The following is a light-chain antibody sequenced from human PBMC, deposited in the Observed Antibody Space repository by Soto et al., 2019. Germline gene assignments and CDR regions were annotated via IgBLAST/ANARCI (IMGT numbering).Light chain of an antibody. Sequence: QSVLTQPPSASGAPGQRVTISCSGSSSNVGSNTVNWYQQLPGTAPKLLIYTNNQRPSGVRDRFCGSRSGISASLAISGLQSEDEADYYCAAWDDSLNGFVFGTGTKLTVL. CDR1: SSNVGSNT. V-gene: IGLV1-44*01. J-gene: IGLJ1*01. CDR3: AAWDDSLNGFV. CDR2: TNN.